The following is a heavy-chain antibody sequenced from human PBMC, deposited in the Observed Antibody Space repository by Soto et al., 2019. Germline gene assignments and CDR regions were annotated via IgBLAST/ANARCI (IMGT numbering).Heavy chain of an antibody. D-gene: IGHD2-2*01. V-gene: IGHV3-33*01. J-gene: IGHJ4*02. Sequence: GGSLRLSCAASGFTFSSYGMHWVRQAPGKGLEWVAVIWYDGSNKYYADSVKGRFTISRDNSKNTLYLQMNSLRAEDTAVYYCAREDIVVVPAAKYPLFDYWGQGTLVTVSS. CDR3: AREDIVVVPAAKYPLFDY. CDR2: IWYDGSNK. CDR1: GFTFSSYG.